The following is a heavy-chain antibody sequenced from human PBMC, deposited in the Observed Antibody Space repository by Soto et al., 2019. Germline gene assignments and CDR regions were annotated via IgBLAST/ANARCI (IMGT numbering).Heavy chain of an antibody. CDR3: ARDSSGYYWYFDL. CDR2: IYHSGST. Sequence: QLQLQESGSGLVKPSQTLSLTCAVSGGSISSGGYSWSWIRQPPGKGLEWIGYIYHSGSTYYNPSLTSRVTISVDRSKNQFSLKMSSVTAADTAVYYCARDSSGYYWYFDLWGRGTLVTVSS. D-gene: IGHD3-22*01. J-gene: IGHJ2*01. V-gene: IGHV4-30-2*01. CDR1: GGSISSGGYS.